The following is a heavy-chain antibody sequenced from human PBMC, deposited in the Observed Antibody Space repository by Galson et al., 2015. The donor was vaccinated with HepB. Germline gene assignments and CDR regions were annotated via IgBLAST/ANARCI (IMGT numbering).Heavy chain of an antibody. D-gene: IGHD4-23*01. CDR1: GVSINGNNFY. Sequence: SETLSLTCTVSGVSINGNNFYWGWIRQPPGKGLEWIGNIYYRGATYYNPSLKSRVIISVDTTKNQFSLRLNSVTAADTAVYFCARDAAFGGNSFDYWGQGTLVTVPS. CDR3: ARDAAFGGNSFDY. CDR2: IYYRGAT. V-gene: IGHV4-39*02. J-gene: IGHJ4*02.